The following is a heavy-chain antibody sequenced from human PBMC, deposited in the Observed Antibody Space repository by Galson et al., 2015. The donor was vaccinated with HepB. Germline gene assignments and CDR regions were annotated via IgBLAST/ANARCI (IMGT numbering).Heavy chain of an antibody. CDR3: ARDSRTAMVSDAFDI. Sequence: SVKVSCKASGDTFSSYTINWVRQAPGQGLEWMGRIIPILGRANYAQNFQGRVTITADKSSTTVYMELSSLRSEDTAVYYCARDSRTAMVSDAFDIWGQGTMVTVSS. J-gene: IGHJ3*02. CDR1: GDTFSSYT. D-gene: IGHD5-18*01. CDR2: IIPILGRA. V-gene: IGHV1-69*08.